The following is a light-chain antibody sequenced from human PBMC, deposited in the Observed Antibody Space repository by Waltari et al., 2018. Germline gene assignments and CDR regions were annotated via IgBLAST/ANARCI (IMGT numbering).Light chain of an antibody. J-gene: IGKJ4*01. V-gene: IGKV2-30*01. CDR3: SSYTSSSTVV. CDR1: QSLLYRDGNTY. CDR2: QVS. Sequence: DVVMTQSPLSLAATLGQPASISCRSSQSLLYRDGNTYLNWFHQRPGQSPRRLIYQVSNRDSGVPNRFSGSGSGTDFTLTISRVEAEDEADYYCSSYTSSSTVVFGGGTK.